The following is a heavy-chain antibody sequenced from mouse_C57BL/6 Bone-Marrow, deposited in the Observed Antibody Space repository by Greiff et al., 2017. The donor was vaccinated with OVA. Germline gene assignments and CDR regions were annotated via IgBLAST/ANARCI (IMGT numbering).Heavy chain of an antibody. V-gene: IGHV1-42*01. CDR1: GYSFTGYY. CDR3: ARRFYYFDY. J-gene: IGHJ2*01. CDR2: INPSTGGT. Sequence: VHVKQSGPELVKPGASVKISCKASGYSFTGYYMNWVKQSPEKSLEWIGEINPSTGGTTYNQKFKAKATLTVDKSSSTAYMQLKSLTSEDSAVYYCARRFYYFDYWGQGTTLTVSS.